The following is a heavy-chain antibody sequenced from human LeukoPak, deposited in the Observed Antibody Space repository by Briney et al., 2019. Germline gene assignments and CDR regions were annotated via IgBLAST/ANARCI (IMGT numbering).Heavy chain of an antibody. CDR1: GFTFSSYA. Sequence: GGSLRVSCAASGFTFSSYAMHWVRQAPGKGLEWVAVISYDGSNKYYADSVKGRFTISRDNSKNTLYLQMNSLRAEDTAVYYCARVAVAGTNLYFDYWGQGTLVTVSS. CDR3: ARVAVAGTNLYFDY. V-gene: IGHV3-30*04. CDR2: ISYDGSNK. J-gene: IGHJ4*02. D-gene: IGHD6-19*01.